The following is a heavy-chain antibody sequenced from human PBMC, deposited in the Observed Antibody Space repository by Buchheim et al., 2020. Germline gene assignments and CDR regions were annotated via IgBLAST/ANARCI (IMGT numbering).Heavy chain of an antibody. CDR3: ARDVGYCSSTSCYRRYYYYGMDV. CDR2: IIPILGIA. V-gene: IGHV1-69*08. CDR1: GGTFSSYT. J-gene: IGHJ6*02. Sequence: QVQLVQSGAEVKKPGSSVKVSCKASGGTFSSYTISWVRQAPGQGLEWMGRIIPILGIANYAQKFQGRVTITADKSTSTAYMELSSLRSEDTAVYYCARDVGYCSSTSCYRRYYYYGMDVWGQGTT. D-gene: IGHD2-2*01.